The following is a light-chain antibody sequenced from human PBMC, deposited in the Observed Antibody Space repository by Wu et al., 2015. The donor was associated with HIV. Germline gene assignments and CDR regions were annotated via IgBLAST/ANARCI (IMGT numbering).Light chain of an antibody. CDR3: QRYNTVPRT. CDR1: RHSQL. Sequence: GDRVTYHVAGQVRHSQLFSLVSAETRESSKTPDLCCIHFTMGVPSRFSGSGSGTVFTLTISGLQPEDVATYYCQRYNTVPRTFGQGTKVEIK. CDR2: CI. J-gene: IGKJ1*01. V-gene: IGKV1-27*01.